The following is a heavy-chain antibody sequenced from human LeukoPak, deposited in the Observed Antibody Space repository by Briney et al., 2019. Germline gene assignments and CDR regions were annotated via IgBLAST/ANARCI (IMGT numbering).Heavy chain of an antibody. V-gene: IGHV5-51*01. J-gene: IGHJ4*02. Sequence: GESLQISCKGSGYRFTSYWIGWVRQMPGKGLEWMGIIYPGDSDTRYSPSFQGQVTISADKSISTAYLQWSSLKASDTAMYYCARHPDCSGGSCYHGQYYFDYWGQGTMVTVSS. CDR3: ARHPDCSGGSCYHGQYYFDY. CDR2: IYPGDSDT. CDR1: GYRFTSYW. D-gene: IGHD2-15*01.